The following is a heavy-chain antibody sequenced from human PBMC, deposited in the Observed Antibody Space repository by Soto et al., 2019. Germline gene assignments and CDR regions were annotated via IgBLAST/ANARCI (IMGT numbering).Heavy chain of an antibody. CDR2: IYYSGST. CDR1: GGSISSSSYY. J-gene: IGHJ5*02. Sequence: PSETLSLTCTVSGGSISSSSYYWGWIRQPPGKWLEWIGSIYYSGSTYYNPSLKSRVTISVDTSKNQFSLKLSSVTAADTAVYYCARHLYYYDSSGYHYNWFDPWGQGTLVTVSS. D-gene: IGHD3-22*01. CDR3: ARHLYYYDSSGYHYNWFDP. V-gene: IGHV4-39*01.